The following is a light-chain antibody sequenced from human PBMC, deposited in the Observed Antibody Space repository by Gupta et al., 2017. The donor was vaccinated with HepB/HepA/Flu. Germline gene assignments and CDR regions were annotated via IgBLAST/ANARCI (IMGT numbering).Light chain of an antibody. CDR3: QQSYRVPQT. CDR2: AAS. J-gene: IGKJ1*01. Sequence: DIQMTQSPSSLSASVGDRVTITCRASQSISNYLNWYQQTPGKAPKLLIYAASNLQGGVPSRFSGSGSGTDFTLTIGSLQPEDFATYYCQQSYRVPQTFGQGTKVEIK. CDR1: QSISNY. V-gene: IGKV1-39*01.